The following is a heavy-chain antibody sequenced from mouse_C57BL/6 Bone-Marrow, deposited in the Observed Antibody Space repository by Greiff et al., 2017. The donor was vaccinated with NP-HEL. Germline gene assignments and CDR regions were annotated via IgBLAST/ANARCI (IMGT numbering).Heavy chain of an antibody. CDR1: GFTFSDYG. D-gene: IGHD2-1*01. Sequence: DVMLVESGGGLVKPGGSLKLSCAASGFTFSDYGMHWVRQAPEKGLEWVAYISSGSSTIYYADTVKGRFTISRDNAKNTLFLQMTSLRSEDTAMYYCARHGNYVGFAYWGQGTLVTVSA. CDR3: ARHGNYVGFAY. J-gene: IGHJ3*01. V-gene: IGHV5-17*01. CDR2: ISSGSSTI.